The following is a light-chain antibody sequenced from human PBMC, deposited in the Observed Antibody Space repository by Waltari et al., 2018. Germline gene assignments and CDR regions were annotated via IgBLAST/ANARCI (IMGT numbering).Light chain of an antibody. Sequence: EIVLTQSPATLSLSPGERATLACGASQSVSRNYLAWYQQKPGLAPRLLIYDASFRATGIPDRFSGSGSETDFTFTISRLEPEDFAVYYCQHYDNFPHTFGQGTKLEIK. CDR3: QHYDNFPHT. CDR1: QSVSRNY. V-gene: IGKV3D-20*01. J-gene: IGKJ2*01. CDR2: DAS.